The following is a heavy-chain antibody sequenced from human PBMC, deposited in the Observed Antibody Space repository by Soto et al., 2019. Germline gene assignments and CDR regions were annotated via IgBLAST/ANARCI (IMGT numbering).Heavy chain of an antibody. D-gene: IGHD4-17*01. Sequence: QVQLVQSGAEVKKPGASVKVSCKASGYSFTSYHMHWVRQAPGQGLEWMGIINPSGSRTTYSQKFQGRLSMTRDTSTSTVSMEVSSLRSEDTALYYCARDDVRAYGDYVGVLGWFAPWGQGTLVTVSS. J-gene: IGHJ5*02. V-gene: IGHV1-46*01. CDR3: ARDDVRAYGDYVGVLGWFAP. CDR1: GYSFTSYH. CDR2: INPSGSRT.